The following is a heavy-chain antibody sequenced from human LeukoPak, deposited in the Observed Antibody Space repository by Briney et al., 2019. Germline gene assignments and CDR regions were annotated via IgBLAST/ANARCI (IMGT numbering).Heavy chain of an antibody. CDR1: GYTFTAYY. CDR3: ARGFRLSAIEDWFDP. D-gene: IGHD2-2*02. J-gene: IGHJ5*02. V-gene: IGHV1-2*02. CDR2: ITPNSGGT. Sequence: ASVKVSCKASGYTFTAYYVLWVRQAPGQGLEGMGWITPNSGGTKYAQKFQGRVTMTRDTSISTAYMELSGLRSDDTAVYYCARGFRLSAIEDWFDPWGQGTLVTVSS.